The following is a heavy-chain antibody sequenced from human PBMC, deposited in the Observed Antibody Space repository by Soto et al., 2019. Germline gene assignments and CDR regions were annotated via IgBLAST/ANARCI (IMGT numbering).Heavy chain of an antibody. J-gene: IGHJ4*02. D-gene: IGHD2-15*01. CDR1: GFSFSDAW. CDR3: PSGGPLLNYFEY. CDR2: IKLRSHTGAV. Sequence: EVQLVESGGGLVKPGGSLRLSCAASGFSFSDAWMNWVRNAPGKGLEWDGRIKLRSHTGAVDYAAPVKGRFTISRDDSKNPLYLQLNSLETEETAVYYCPSGGPLLNYFEYWGQGTLVTVSS. V-gene: IGHV3-15*07.